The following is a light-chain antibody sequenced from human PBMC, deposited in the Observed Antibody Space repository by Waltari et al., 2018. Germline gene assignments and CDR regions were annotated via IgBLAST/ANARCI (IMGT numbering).Light chain of an antibody. V-gene: IGLV2-8*01. CDR1: NNDVGADNH. J-gene: IGLJ2*01. CDR2: EVS. Sequence: QSALTQPPSASGSPGQSVTISCTGTNNDVGADNHVSWYQRHPGKAPKVMMYEVSKRPSGVPVRFSGSKSGDTASLTVSGLQAEDEADYYCTSYTGSDNSKVFVGGTKLTVL. CDR3: TSYTGSDNSKV.